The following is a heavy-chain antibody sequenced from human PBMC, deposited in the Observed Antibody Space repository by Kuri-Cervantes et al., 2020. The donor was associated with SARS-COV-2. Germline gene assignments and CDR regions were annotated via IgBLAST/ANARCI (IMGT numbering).Heavy chain of an antibody. CDR1: DDSINNFY. V-gene: IGHV4-59*12. D-gene: IGHD3-3*01. Sequence: SETLSLTCTVSDDSINNFYWSWIRQPPGGGLEWVGYLYSSGSSSSNPSLESRVTMSLDTSKNQLSLTLTSVTAADTAVYYCARESVGRITIFGVLTRYGMDVWGQGTTVTVSS. CDR3: ARESVGRITIFGVLTRYGMDV. J-gene: IGHJ6*02. CDR2: LYSSGSS.